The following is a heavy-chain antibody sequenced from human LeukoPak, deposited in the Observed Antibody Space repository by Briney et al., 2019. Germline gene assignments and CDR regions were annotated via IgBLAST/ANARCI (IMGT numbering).Heavy chain of an antibody. CDR3: ARSPRNDNWFDP. CDR2: IYHSGST. J-gene: IGHJ5*02. CDR1: GGSISSGGYS. Sequence: SETLSLTCAVSGGSISSGGYSWRWLRQPPGKGLEWIAYIYHSGSTYYNPSLKSRVTISVDRSKNQFSLKLSSVTAADTAVYYCARSPRNDNWFDPWGQGTLVTVSS. V-gene: IGHV4-30-2*01.